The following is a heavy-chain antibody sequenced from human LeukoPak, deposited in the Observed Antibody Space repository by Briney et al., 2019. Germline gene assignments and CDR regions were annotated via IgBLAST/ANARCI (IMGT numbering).Heavy chain of an antibody. D-gene: IGHD3-10*01. Sequence: PSETLSLTCAVSGGSISSSNWWSWVRQPPGKGLEWIGEIYHSGSTNYNPSLKSRVTISVDKSKNQFSLKLSSVTAADTAVYYCASLTKTMVRGARGSFDPWGQGTLVTVSS. CDR3: ASLTKTMVRGARGSFDP. CDR1: GGSISSSNW. J-gene: IGHJ5*02. CDR2: IYHSGST. V-gene: IGHV4-4*02.